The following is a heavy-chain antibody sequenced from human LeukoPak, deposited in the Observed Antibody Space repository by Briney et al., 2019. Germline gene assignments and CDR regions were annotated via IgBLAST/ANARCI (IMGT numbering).Heavy chain of an antibody. CDR3: ARGVAAGGPTGY. CDR2: ISGSSSYI. V-gene: IGHV3-21*01. D-gene: IGHD6-25*01. CDR1: GFTFSFFD. J-gene: IGHJ4*02. Sequence: GGSLRLSCVGSGFTFSFFDMNWVRQAPGKGLEWVSSISGSSSYIYYADSVKGRFTISRDNAKNSLYLQMSSLRAEDTAVYYCARGVAAGGPTGYWGQGTLVTVSS.